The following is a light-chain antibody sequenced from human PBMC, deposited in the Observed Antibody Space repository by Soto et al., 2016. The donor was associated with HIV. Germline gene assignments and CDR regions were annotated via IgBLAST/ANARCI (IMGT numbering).Light chain of an antibody. CDR2: AAS. V-gene: IGKV1-6*01. J-gene: IGKJ2*01. CDR1: QDIRNE. Sequence: AIQMTQSPSSLSASVGDRVTITCRASQDIRNELGWYQQKPGKAPKLLIYAASSLGGEVPSRSSGSGSGTDFTLTISSLQPEDSASYFCLQDYNYPYTFGQGTKLEIK. CDR3: LQDYNYPYT.